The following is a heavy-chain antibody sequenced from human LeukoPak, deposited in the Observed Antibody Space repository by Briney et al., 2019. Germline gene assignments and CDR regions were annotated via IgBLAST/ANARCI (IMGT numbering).Heavy chain of an antibody. J-gene: IGHJ3*02. CDR2: IYTSGST. CDR1: GCTISGYY. Sequence: SETLSLSCTVSGCTISGYYLSWVRQPAGKGLEWIGRIYTSGSTNYNPSLKSRVTMSVDTSKNQFSLKLSSVTAADTAVYYCAINRGIAAAGAFDIWGQGTMVTVSS. CDR3: AINRGIAAAGAFDI. V-gene: IGHV4-4*07. D-gene: IGHD6-13*01.